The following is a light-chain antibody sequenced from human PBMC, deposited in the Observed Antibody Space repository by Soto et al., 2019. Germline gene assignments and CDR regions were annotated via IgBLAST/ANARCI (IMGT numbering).Light chain of an antibody. CDR3: QTYDITLSASV. Sequence: QPVLTQPPSVSGAPGQRVTISCTGSSSNIGASFDVNWYQHLPGTSPKLLIYADSNRPSGVPDRFSGSKSGASASLAITGLQAEDEADYYCQTYDITLSASVFGGGTKVTVL. V-gene: IGLV1-40*01. J-gene: IGLJ2*01. CDR1: SSNIGASFD. CDR2: ADS.